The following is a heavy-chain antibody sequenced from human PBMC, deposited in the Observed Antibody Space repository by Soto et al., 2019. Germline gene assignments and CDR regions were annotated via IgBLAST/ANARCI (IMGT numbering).Heavy chain of an antibody. V-gene: IGHV4-59*08. Sequence: SETLSLTCTVSGGSISSYNWCWIRQPTGKGLEWIGYIYYSGSTNYNPSLKSRVTISVDTSKNQFSLKLSSVTAADTAVYYCASGPDPLYYYMDVWGKGTTVTVSS. CDR3: ASGPDPLYYYMDV. J-gene: IGHJ6*03. CDR2: IYYSGST. CDR1: GGSISSYN.